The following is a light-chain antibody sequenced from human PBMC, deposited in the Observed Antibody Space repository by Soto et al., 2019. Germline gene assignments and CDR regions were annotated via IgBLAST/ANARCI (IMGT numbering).Light chain of an antibody. CDR3: QQSYITARS. J-gene: IGKJ2*01. CDR1: QSITTY. CDR2: AAS. Sequence: DIQMTQSPSSLSASVGDGVTITCRASQSITTYLNWYQQKPGKAPKLLMYAASNLQSGVPSRFIGRGYETEFTLTISSLQLEDFATYYCQQSYITARSFGHGTKLEIK. V-gene: IGKV1-39*01.